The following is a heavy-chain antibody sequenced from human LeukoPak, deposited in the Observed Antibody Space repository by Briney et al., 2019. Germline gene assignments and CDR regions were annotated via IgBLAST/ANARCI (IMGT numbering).Heavy chain of an antibody. Sequence: PSETLSLTCTVSGGSISSSTYYWGWIRQPPGKGLEWIGSIYYTGSTDYNPSLKSRVTISVDTSKNQFSLKLSSVTAADTAVYYCARGPNYGGNSKDFDYWGQGTLVTVSS. CDR1: GGSISSSTYY. V-gene: IGHV4-39*07. CDR2: IYYTGST. CDR3: ARGPNYGGNSKDFDY. J-gene: IGHJ4*02. D-gene: IGHD4-23*01.